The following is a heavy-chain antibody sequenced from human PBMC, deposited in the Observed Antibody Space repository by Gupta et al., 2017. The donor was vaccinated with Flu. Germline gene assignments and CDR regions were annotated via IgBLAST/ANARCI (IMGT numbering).Heavy chain of an antibody. J-gene: IGHJ2*01. D-gene: IGHD5-12*01. CDR3: AKIPRRDGYNNWYFDL. CDR1: GFPFSSYA. Sequence: VQLLESGGGLVQPGGSLRLSCAASGFPFSSYATSWVRQAPGQGLEWVSGISLSGNNKYYPDSVQGRFTIYRDNSKNLLYLQINSLRDEDTAGYYCAKIPRRDGYNNWYFDLWGRGTRVTVS. CDR2: ISLSGNNK. V-gene: IGHV3-23*01.